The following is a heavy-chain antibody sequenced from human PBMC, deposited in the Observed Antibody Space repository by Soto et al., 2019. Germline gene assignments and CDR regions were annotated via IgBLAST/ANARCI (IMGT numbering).Heavy chain of an antibody. J-gene: IGHJ4*02. V-gene: IGHV4-61*01. Sequence: SETLSLTCSVSGDSVSSYNYYWSWIRQSPGKGLEWIGYIYSSGSTYYNPSLKSRVTISVDTSKNQFSLKLSSVTAADTALYYCARGKLIPAALVMPCDYWGQGTLVTVSS. CDR1: GDSVSSYNYY. CDR2: IYSSGST. CDR3: ARGKLIPAALVMPCDY. D-gene: IGHD2-2*01.